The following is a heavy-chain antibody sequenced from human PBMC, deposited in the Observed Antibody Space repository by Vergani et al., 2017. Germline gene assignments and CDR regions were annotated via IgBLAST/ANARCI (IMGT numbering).Heavy chain of an antibody. V-gene: IGHV3-66*02. J-gene: IGHJ4*02. Sequence: EVQLVESGGGLVQPGGSLSLSCAASGFTVSSNYMSWVRQAPGKGLEWVSVIYSGGSTYYADSVKGRFTISRDNSKNTLYLQMNSLRAEDTAVYYCARVEGRYSYGFDYWGQGTLVTVSS. CDR1: GFTVSSNY. CDR2: IYSGGST. D-gene: IGHD5-18*01. CDR3: ARVEGRYSYGFDY.